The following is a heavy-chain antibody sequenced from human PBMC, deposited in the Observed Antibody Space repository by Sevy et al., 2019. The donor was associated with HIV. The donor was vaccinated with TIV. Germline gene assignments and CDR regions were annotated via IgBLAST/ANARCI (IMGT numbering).Heavy chain of an antibody. Sequence: GGSLRLSCAVSGFSFDSYGMTWVRQAPGKGLEWVSAISGSGTRTYYADSVKGRFIISRDNSKNTLDLQMNRLRAEDTAIYYCGKGGGGHYDPDEIAYYFYYYNMDVWGKGTTVTVSS. J-gene: IGHJ6*03. CDR3: GKGGGGHYDPDEIAYYFYYYNMDV. D-gene: IGHD3-22*01. V-gene: IGHV3-23*01. CDR1: GFSFDSYG. CDR2: ISGSGTRT.